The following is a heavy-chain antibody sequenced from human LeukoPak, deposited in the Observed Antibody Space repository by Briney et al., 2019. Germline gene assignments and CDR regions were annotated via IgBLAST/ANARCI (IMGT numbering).Heavy chain of an antibody. J-gene: IGHJ4*02. CDR2: ISHSGST. D-gene: IGHD1-26*01. V-gene: IGHV4-34*01. CDR3: ARGVGPTGYFDY. Sequence: SETLSLTCAVYGGSFSGYYWSWIRQPPGKGLEWIGEISHSGSTNYNPSLKSRVTMSVDTSKNQFSLKLSSVTAADTAVYYCARGVGPTGYFDYWGQGTLVTVSS. CDR1: GGSFSGYY.